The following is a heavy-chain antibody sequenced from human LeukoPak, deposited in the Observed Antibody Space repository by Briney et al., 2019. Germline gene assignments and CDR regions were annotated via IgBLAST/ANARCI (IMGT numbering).Heavy chain of an antibody. Sequence: GGPLRLSCAASGFTFSSYWMAWVRQAPGKGLEWVSNIKQEGSENYYVVSVKGRFTISRDNAKNSLYLQMNSLRAEDTAVYYCARDSRGALDYWGQGTLVTVSS. CDR1: GFTFSSYW. J-gene: IGHJ4*02. CDR2: IKQEGSEN. CDR3: ARDSRGALDY. V-gene: IGHV3-7*05.